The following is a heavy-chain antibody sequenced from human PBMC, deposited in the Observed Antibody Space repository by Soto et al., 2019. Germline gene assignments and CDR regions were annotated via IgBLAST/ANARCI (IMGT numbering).Heavy chain of an antibody. J-gene: IGHJ6*02. CDR3: ARDYQLPTITYYYYYYGMDV. CDR2: INTNTGNP. CDR1: GYTFTSYA. Sequence: ASVKVCCKASGYTFTSYAMNWVRQAPGQGLEWMGWINTNTGNPTYAQGFTGRFVFSLDTSVSTAYLQICSLKAEDTAVYYCARDYQLPTITYYYYYYGMDVWGQGTTVTVSS. D-gene: IGHD2-2*01. V-gene: IGHV7-4-1*01.